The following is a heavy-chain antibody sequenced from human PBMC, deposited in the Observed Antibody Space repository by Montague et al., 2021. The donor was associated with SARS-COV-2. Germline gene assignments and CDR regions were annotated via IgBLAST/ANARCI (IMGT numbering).Heavy chain of an antibody. D-gene: IGHD3-10*01. J-gene: IGHJ6*02. CDR1: GGSISTTSYY. CDR2: INHSGST. Sequence: SKTLSLTCTVSGGSISTTSYYWGWIRQPPGKGLEWIGEINHSGSTNYNPSLKSRVTISVDTSKNQFSLKLSSVTAADTAVYYCACGEITTRGLIYYYGMDVWGQGTTVTVSS. V-gene: IGHV4-39*07. CDR3: ACGEITTRGLIYYYGMDV.